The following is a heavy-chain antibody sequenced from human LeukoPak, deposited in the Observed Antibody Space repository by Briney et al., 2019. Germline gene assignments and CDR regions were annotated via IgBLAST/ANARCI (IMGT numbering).Heavy chain of an antibody. D-gene: IGHD1-26*01. V-gene: IGHV3-23*01. CDR2: ISGSGAST. CDR1: GFTLSTNA. CDR3: AKDVGKWESLHFFDY. J-gene: IGHJ4*02. Sequence: GGSLRLSCLTSGFTLSTNAMSWVRQAPGKGLEWISGISGSGASTYYADSVKARFTISRDDSRNTLYLQMNSLRGDDTAVYYCAKDVGKWESLHFFDYWGQGTLVTVSS.